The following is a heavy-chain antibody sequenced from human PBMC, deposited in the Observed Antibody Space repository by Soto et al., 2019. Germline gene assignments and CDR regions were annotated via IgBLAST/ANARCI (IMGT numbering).Heavy chain of an antibody. CDR3: ASLVPAAMRFSRSFDS. Sequence: SETLSLTCTVSSASISSSSYFWGWIRQPPGKGLEWIGSIYHTGSTYYNPSLKSRVTISVDTSKNQFSLKLRSVTAADTAMYYCASLVPAAMRFSRSFDSWCQATLVTVS. CDR2: IYHTGST. D-gene: IGHD2-2*01. J-gene: IGHJ5*01. CDR1: SASISSSSYF. V-gene: IGHV4-39*01.